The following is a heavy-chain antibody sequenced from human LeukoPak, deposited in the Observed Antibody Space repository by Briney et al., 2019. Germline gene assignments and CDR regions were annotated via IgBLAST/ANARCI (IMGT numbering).Heavy chain of an antibody. Sequence: PSETLSLTCAVSGYSISSGYYWGWIRQPPGKGLEWIGSIYHSGSTYYNPSLKSRVTISVDTSKNQFSLKLSSVTAADTAVYYCARTGPKPSITIFGVGGDDAFDIWGQGTMVTVSS. CDR1: GYSISSGYY. D-gene: IGHD3-3*01. J-gene: IGHJ3*02. CDR3: ARTGPKPSITIFGVGGDDAFDI. CDR2: IYHSGST. V-gene: IGHV4-38-2*01.